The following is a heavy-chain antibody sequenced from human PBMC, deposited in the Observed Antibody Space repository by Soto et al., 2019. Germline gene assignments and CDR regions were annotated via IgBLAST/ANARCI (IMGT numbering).Heavy chain of an antibody. D-gene: IGHD6-6*01. CDR3: ARDLRAARHPYYYYYGMDV. J-gene: IGHJ6*02. Sequence: PSETLSLTCTVSGGSISSYYWSWIRQPPGKGLEWIGYIYYSGSTNYNPSLKSRVTISVDTSKNQFSLKLSSVTAADTAVYYCARDLRAARHPYYYYYGMDVWGQGTTVTVSS. V-gene: IGHV4-59*01. CDR1: GGSISSYY. CDR2: IYYSGST.